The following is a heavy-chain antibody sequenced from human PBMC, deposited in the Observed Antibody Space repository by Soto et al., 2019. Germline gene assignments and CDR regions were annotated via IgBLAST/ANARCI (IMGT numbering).Heavy chain of an antibody. D-gene: IGHD2-8*01. CDR3: ARGGNRYSTTASGVGGFDF. J-gene: IGHJ4*02. CDR2: IYSSGET. V-gene: IGHV4-4*07. CDR1: SDSISGLY. Sequence: SETLSLTCTVSSDSISGLYWAWVRQPAGKGLEWTGRIYSSGETNYNPSLTGRVIMSLDTSKNQFSLQLTSVTAADTAVYYCARGGNRYSTTASGVGGFDFWGQGTLVTVSS.